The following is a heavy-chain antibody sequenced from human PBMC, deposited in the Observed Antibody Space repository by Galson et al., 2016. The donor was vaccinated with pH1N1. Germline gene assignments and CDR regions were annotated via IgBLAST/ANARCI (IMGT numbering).Heavy chain of an antibody. V-gene: IGHV4-4*02. CDR1: GDSITNSYW. Sequence: SETLSLTCAVSGDSITNSYWWSWVRQTPGKGLEWIGEISHSGEHNYNPSLKGRVNMSVDKSRNHFSLRLISVTAADMAVYYCAREYSGYDWEGERFDIWGQGTVATVSS. J-gene: IGHJ3*02. D-gene: IGHD5-12*01. CDR2: ISHSGEH. CDR3: AREYSGYDWEGERFDI.